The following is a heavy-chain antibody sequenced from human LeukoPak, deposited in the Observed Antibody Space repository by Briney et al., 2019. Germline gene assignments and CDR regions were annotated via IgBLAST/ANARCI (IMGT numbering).Heavy chain of an antibody. CDR2: IYYSGST. D-gene: IGHD5-12*01. V-gene: IGHV4-59*01. J-gene: IGHJ3*02. Sequence: SETLSLTCTVSGGSISSYYWSWIRQPPGKGLEWIGYIYYSGSTNYNPSLQSRVTISVDTSKNQFSLKLSSVTAADTAVYYCARVARTHSIVATVYDAFDIWGQGTMVTVSS. CDR3: ARVARTHSIVATVYDAFDI. CDR1: GGSISSYY.